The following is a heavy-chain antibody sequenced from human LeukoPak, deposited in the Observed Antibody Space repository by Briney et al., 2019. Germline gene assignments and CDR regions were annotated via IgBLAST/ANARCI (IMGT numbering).Heavy chain of an antibody. CDR2: ITGSGGST. CDR3: ARRDSSTWYFDY. D-gene: IGHD6-13*01. Sequence: GGSLRLSCAASGFTFSSYVMSWVRQAPGKGLEWVSAITGSGGSTYYADSVKGRFTISRDNSKNTLYLQMNSLRAEDTAVYYCARRDSSTWYFDYWGQGTLVTVSS. V-gene: IGHV3-23*01. J-gene: IGHJ4*02. CDR1: GFTFSSYV.